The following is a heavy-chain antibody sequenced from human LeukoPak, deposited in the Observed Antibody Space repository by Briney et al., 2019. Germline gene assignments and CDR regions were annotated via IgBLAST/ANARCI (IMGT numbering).Heavy chain of an antibody. CDR2: ISAYNGNT. CDR3: ATDRADSSGWYDHYYGMDV. CDR1: GYTFTSYG. J-gene: IGHJ6*02. V-gene: IGHV1-18*01. D-gene: IGHD6-19*01. Sequence: GASVKVSCKASGYTFTSYGISWVRQAPGQGLEWMGWISAYNGNTNYAQKLQGRVTMTTDTSTSTAYMELRSLRSDDTAVYYCATDRADSSGWYDHYYGMDVWGQGTTVTVSS.